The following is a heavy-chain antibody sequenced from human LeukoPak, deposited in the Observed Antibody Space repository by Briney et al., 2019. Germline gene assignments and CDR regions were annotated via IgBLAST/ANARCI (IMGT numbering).Heavy chain of an antibody. Sequence: SGGSLILSCAASGFTFSSYEMNWVRQAPGKGLEWVSYISSSGSTIYYADSVKGRFTISRDNAKNSLYLQMNSLRAEDTAVYYCARDRKQQLVNWFDPWGQGTLVTVSS. CDR2: ISSSGSTI. V-gene: IGHV3-48*03. CDR3: ARDRKQQLVNWFDP. J-gene: IGHJ5*02. D-gene: IGHD6-13*01. CDR1: GFTFSSYE.